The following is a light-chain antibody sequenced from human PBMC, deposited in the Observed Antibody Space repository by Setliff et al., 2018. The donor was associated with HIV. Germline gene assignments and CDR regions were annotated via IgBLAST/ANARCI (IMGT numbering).Light chain of an antibody. CDR2: WAS. CDR1: QSILYSSNNKNY. CDR3: QQYYTTPRT. Sequence: DIVMTQSPDSLAVSLGERATINCESSQSILYSSNNKNYLAWYQQKPGQPPKLLIYWASTRESGVPDRFSGSGFGTDFTLTISSLQAEDVAVYYCQQYYTTPRTFGQGTKVDIK. J-gene: IGKJ1*01. V-gene: IGKV4-1*01.